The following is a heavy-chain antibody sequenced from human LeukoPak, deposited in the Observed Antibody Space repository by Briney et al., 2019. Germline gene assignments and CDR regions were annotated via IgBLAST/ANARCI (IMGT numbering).Heavy chain of an antibody. Sequence: SETLSFTCAVTGGSISSGGYSWSWIRQPPGKGLECIGYIYHSGSTYYNPSLKSRVTISVDRSKNQFSLKLSSVTAADTAVYYCARARVTLWIGASWFDPRRQGTLVTVSS. J-gene: IGHJ5*02. CDR3: ARARVTLWIGASWFDP. CDR1: GGSISSGGYS. V-gene: IGHV4-30-2*01. D-gene: IGHD2-2*03. CDR2: IYHSGST.